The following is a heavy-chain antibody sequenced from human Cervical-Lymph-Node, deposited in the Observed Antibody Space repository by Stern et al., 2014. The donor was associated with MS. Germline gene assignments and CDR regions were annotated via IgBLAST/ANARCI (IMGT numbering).Heavy chain of an antibody. J-gene: IGHJ6*02. Sequence: EVKLVESGGGVVRPGGSLRLSCAVSGFIFDAYGMRWVRHVPAKGTEWVSATNYNGGSTDYAAAVKGRFTISRDNAKKSLYLRMNSLRVEDTAVYHCARAFFTGGVCYSFPFYGMGVWGQGTTVTVSS. CDR2: TNYNGGST. CDR1: GFIFDAYG. D-gene: IGHD2-8*02. CDR3: ARAFFTGGVCYSFPFYGMGV. V-gene: IGHV3-20*01.